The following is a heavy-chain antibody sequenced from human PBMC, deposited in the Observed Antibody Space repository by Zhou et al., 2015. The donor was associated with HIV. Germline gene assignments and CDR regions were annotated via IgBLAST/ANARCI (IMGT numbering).Heavy chain of an antibody. J-gene: IGHJ3*02. D-gene: IGHD3-10*01. CDR3: ATGGPAMVRGVISGAFDI. Sequence: QVQLVQSGAEVKKPGSSVKVSCKASGGTFNSYAITWVRQAPGQGLEWMGGIIPIVNTANYAQKFQGRVTITADESTSAAYMELSRLRSEDTGVYYCATGGPAMVRGVISGAFDIWGQGTMVTVSS. CDR2: IIPIVNTA. V-gene: IGHV1-69*12. CDR1: GGTFNSYA.